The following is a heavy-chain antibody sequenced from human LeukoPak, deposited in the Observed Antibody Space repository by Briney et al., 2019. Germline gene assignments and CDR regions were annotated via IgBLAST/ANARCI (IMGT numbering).Heavy chain of an antibody. J-gene: IGHJ3*02. Sequence: SQTLSLTCTVSGGSISSGSYYWSWIRQPAGKGLEWIGRIYTSGSTNYNPSLKSRVTISVDTSKNQFSLKLSSLTAADTAVYYCASYKGKDAFDIWGQGTMVTVSS. V-gene: IGHV4-61*02. CDR1: GGSISSGSYY. CDR2: IYTSGST. D-gene: IGHD3-10*01. CDR3: ASYKGKDAFDI.